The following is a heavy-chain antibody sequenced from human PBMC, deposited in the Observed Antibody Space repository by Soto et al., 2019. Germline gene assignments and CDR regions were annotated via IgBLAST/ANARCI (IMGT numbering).Heavy chain of an antibody. Sequence: GGSLRLSCAASGFTFSSYGMHWVRQAPGKGLEWVAVISYDGSNKYYADSVKGRFTISRDNSKNTLYLQMDSLRVEDTAVYYCAKDRRKNCGGDCRTFDYWGQGTLVTVSS. D-gene: IGHD2-21*02. CDR3: AKDRRKNCGGDCRTFDY. V-gene: IGHV3-30*18. CDR2: ISYDGSNK. J-gene: IGHJ4*02. CDR1: GFTFSSYG.